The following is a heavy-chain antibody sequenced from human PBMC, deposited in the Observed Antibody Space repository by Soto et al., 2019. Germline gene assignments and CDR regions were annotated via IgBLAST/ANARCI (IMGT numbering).Heavy chain of an antibody. CDR2: VYYTGST. D-gene: IGHD2-8*02. Sequence: PSETLSFTCSVSGGSIRGSYWSWIRQSPGTGLKWLGYVYYTGSTKYSPSLRIRVSISVDTSKNEFCLRLSSMPTTDSPVFVCSRRVALPGGRIEYWGQGTRVTVSS. J-gene: IGHJ4*03. CDR1: GGSIRGSY. V-gene: IGHV4-59*13. CDR3: SRRVALPGGRIEY.